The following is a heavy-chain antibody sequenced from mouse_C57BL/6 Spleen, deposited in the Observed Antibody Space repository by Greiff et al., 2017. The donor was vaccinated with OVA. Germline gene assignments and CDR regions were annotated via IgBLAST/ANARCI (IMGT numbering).Heavy chain of an antibody. V-gene: IGHV1-26*01. D-gene: IGHD1-1*01. J-gene: IGHJ3*01. Sequence: EVKLQESGPELVKPGASVKISCKASGYTFTDYYMNWVKQSHGKSLEWIGDINPNNGGTSYNQKFKGKATLTVDKSSSTAYMELRSLTSEDSAVYYCASSTTVEGAYWGQGTLVTVSA. CDR2: INPNNGGT. CDR3: ASSTTVEGAY. CDR1: GYTFTDYY.